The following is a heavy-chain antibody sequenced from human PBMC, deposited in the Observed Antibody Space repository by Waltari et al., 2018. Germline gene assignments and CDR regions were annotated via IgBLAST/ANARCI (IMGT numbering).Heavy chain of an antibody. V-gene: IGHV4-39*01. CDR3: ARQNVGGMEVVIPDHFDY. D-gene: IGHD3-22*01. CDR1: DVSISSSSFY. CDR2: IYYSGST. J-gene: IGHJ4*02. Sequence: HLQLQESGPGLVKPSETLSLTCTVSDVSISSSSFYWGWIRQPPGKGLEWIGSIYYSGSTYYDPSLKSRVTISVDTSKNQFSLKLSSVTAADTAVYYCARQNVGGMEVVIPDHFDYWGQGTLVTVSS.